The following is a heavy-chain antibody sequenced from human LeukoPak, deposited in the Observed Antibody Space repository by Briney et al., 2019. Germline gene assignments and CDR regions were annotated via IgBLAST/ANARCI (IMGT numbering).Heavy chain of an antibody. CDR3: ASSCSSTSCYAEHDY. CDR1: GGTFISYA. V-gene: IGHV1-69*13. Sequence: SVTVSFKASGGTFISYAISWVRQAPGQGVEWMGGIIPIFGTANYAQKFQGRVTITADESTSTAYMELSSLRSEDTAVYYCASSCSSTSCYAEHDYWGQGTLVTVSS. J-gene: IGHJ4*02. D-gene: IGHD2-2*01. CDR2: IIPIFGTA.